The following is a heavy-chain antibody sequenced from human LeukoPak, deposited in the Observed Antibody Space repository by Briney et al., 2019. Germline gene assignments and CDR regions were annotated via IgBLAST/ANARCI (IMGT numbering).Heavy chain of an antibody. J-gene: IGHJ6*02. CDR3: AKDIPRYYDFWSGYPLLPPVYYGMDV. V-gene: IGHV3-9*01. D-gene: IGHD3-3*01. CDR2: VSWNSGSI. Sequence: PGGSLRLSCAASGFTFDDYAMHWVRQAPGKGLEWVSGVSWNSGSIGYADSVKGRFTISRDNAKNSLYLQMNSLRAEDTALYYCAKDIPRYYDFWSGYPLLPPVYYGMDVWGQGTTVTVSS. CDR1: GFTFDDYA.